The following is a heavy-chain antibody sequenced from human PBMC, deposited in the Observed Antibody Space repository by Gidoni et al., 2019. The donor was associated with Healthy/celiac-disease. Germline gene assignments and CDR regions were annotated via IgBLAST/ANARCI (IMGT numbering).Heavy chain of an antibody. CDR2: INPSGGST. CDR3: ARGPLGYCSGGSCYSGSWYYYGMDV. Sequence: QVQLVQSGAEVKKPGASVKVSCKASGYTFTSYYMHWVRQAPGQGLEWMGIINPSGGSTSYAQKFQGRVTMTRDTSTSTVYMELSSLRSEDTAVYYCARGPLGYCSGGSCYSGSWYYYGMDVWGQGTTVTVSS. D-gene: IGHD2-15*01. CDR1: GYTFTSYY. V-gene: IGHV1-46*01. J-gene: IGHJ6*02.